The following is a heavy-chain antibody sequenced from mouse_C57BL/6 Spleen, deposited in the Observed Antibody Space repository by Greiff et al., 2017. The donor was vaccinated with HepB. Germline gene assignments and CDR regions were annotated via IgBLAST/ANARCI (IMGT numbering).Heavy chain of an antibody. CDR2: IHPSDSDT. CDR3: AIGRFEDAMDY. J-gene: IGHJ4*01. CDR1: GYTFTSYW. V-gene: IGHV1-74*01. Sequence: QVQLKQPGAELVKPGASVKVSCKASGYTFTSYWMHWVKQRPGQGLEWIGRIHPSDSDTNYNQKFKGKATLTVDKSSSTAYMQLSSLTSEDSAVYYCAIGRFEDAMDYWGQGTSVTVSS.